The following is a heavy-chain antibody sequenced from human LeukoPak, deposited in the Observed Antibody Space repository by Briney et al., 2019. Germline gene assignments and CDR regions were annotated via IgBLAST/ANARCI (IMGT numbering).Heavy chain of an antibody. J-gene: IGHJ5*02. CDR1: GGSFGLYH. Sequence: SETLSLTCTVSGGSFGLYHWSWIRQPPGKGLEWIGYIFYNGSTKYNISLESRLTISIDTSKNQFSLKLSSMTAADTAVYYCARDRAAGSDWLDPWGQGTLVTVSS. D-gene: IGHD3-10*01. CDR2: IFYNGST. V-gene: IGHV4-59*01. CDR3: ARDRAAGSDWLDP.